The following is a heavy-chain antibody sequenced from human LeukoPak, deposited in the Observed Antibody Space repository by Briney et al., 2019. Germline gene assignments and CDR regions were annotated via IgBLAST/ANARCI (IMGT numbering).Heavy chain of an antibody. CDR3: ARHVDSDYFDY. J-gene: IGHJ4*02. D-gene: IGHD2-15*01. CDR1: GGSISSSTYY. Sequence: SETLSLTCTVSGGSISSSTYYWGWIRQPPGKGLECIGSIYYTGSTYYNPSLKSRVTISVDTSKNHFSLKLSSVTAANTAVYYCARHVDSDYFDYWGQGTLVTVSS. CDR2: IYYTGST. V-gene: IGHV4-39*01.